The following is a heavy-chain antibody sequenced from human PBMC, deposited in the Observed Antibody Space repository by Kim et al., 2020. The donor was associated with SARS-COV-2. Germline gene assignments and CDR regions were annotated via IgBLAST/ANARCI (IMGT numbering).Heavy chain of an antibody. CDR3: GRGPGYSSSWYGARNWFDP. J-gene: IGHJ5*02. V-gene: IGHV4-34*01. CDR1: GGSFSGYY. Sequence: SETLSLTCAVYGGSFSGYYWSWIRQPPGKGLEWIGEINHSGSTNYNPSLKSRVTISVDTSKNQFSLKLSSVTAADRAVYYCGRGPGYSSSWYGARNWFDPWGRGTLVSVS. CDR2: INHSGST. D-gene: IGHD6-13*01.